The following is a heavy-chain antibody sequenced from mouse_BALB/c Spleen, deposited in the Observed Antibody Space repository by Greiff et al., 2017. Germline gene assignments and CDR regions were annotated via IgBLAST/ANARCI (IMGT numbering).Heavy chain of an antibody. CDR3: ARGVITTVVGDYAMDY. J-gene: IGHJ4*01. CDR2: ISDGGSYT. D-gene: IGHD1-1*01. Sequence: EVKLVESGGGLVKPGGSLKLSCAASGFTFSDYYMYWVRQTPEKRLEWVATISDGGSYTYYPDSVKGRFTISRDNAKNNLYLQMSSLKSEDTAMYYCARGVITTVVGDYAMDYWGQGTSVTVSS. CDR1: GFTFSDYY. V-gene: IGHV5-4*02.